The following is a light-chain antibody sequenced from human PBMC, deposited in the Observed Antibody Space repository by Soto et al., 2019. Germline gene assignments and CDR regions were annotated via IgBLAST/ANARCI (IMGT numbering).Light chain of an antibody. CDR1: QTINRN. CDR2: DAS. Sequence: EIVMTQSPATLSLSPGEGATLSCRASQTINRNLAWSQQKPGQAPRLLIYDASTRATGIPARFSGSGSGSEFTSTISSLQSEDFAVYYCQQYNNWPPNTFGQGTKLEIK. V-gene: IGKV3-15*01. J-gene: IGKJ2*01. CDR3: QQYNNWPPNT.